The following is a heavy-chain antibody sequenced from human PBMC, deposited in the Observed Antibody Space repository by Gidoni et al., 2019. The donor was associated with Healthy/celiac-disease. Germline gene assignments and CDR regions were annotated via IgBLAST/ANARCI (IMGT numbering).Heavy chain of an antibody. CDR1: GFSFSSYG. V-gene: IGHV3-30*18. Sequence: QVLLVESGGGVVQPGRSLRLSCVASGFSFSSYGMHWVRQAPGKGLVWVAVISYDGSNKYYADSVKGRFTISRDNSKNTLYLQMNSMRAEDTAVYYCAKAGEYYYYYGMDVWGQGTTVTVSS. J-gene: IGHJ6*02. CDR3: AKAGEYYYYYGMDV. CDR2: ISYDGSNK.